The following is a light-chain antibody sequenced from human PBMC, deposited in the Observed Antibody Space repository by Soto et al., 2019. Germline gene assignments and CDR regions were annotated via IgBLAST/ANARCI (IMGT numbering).Light chain of an antibody. J-gene: IGLJ1*01. V-gene: IGLV1-44*01. Sequence: QSVLTQPPSASGTPGQRVTISCSGTNSNIATYAVNWYQQYPGTAPTLLIYGNDQRPSEVPDRFSGSKSDTSASLAISGLQSEDEADYYCGAWDDRLHGYVFGTGTKLTVL. CDR3: GAWDDRLHGYV. CDR2: GND. CDR1: NSNIATYA.